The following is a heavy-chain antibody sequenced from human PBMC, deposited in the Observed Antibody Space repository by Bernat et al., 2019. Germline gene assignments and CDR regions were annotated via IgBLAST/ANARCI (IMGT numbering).Heavy chain of an antibody. J-gene: IGHJ2*01. Sequence: EVQLVESGGGLVKPGGSLRLSCAASVFTFSNAWMSWVRQAPGKGLEWVGRIKSKTDGGTTDYAAPVKGRFTISRDDSKNTLYLQMNSLKTEDTAVYYCTTRYYDFWSGYYEAYWYFDLWGRGTLVTVSS. D-gene: IGHD3-3*01. CDR3: TTRYYDFWSGYYEAYWYFDL. V-gene: IGHV3-15*01. CDR2: IKSKTDGGTT. CDR1: VFTFSNAW.